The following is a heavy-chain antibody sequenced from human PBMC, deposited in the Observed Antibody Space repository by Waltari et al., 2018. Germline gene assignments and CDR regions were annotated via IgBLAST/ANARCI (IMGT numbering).Heavy chain of an antibody. CDR2: ISGSGGST. V-gene: IGHV3-23*01. D-gene: IGHD3-22*01. CDR3: TRQAYDSSGYYYFDY. J-gene: IGHJ4*02. Sequence: EVQLLESGGGLVQPGGSLRLSCAASGFTFSSYAMSWVRQAPGKGLEWVSAISGSGGSTYYADSVKGRFTISRDNSKNTLYLQMNSLKTEDTAVYYCTRQAYDSSGYYYFDYWGQGTLVTVSS. CDR1: GFTFSSYA.